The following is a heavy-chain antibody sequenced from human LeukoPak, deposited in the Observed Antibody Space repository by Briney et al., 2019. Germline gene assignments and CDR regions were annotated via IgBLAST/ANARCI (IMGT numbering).Heavy chain of an antibody. V-gene: IGHV4-4*07. Sequence: PSETLSLTCTVSGGSISGYYWSWIRQPAGKGLEWIGRIYTSGSTNYNPSLKSRVTMSVDTSKNQFSLQLSSVTAADTAVYYCARDVHCSSTSCYILAYFDPWGQGTLVTVSS. CDR2: IYTSGST. J-gene: IGHJ5*02. D-gene: IGHD2-2*02. CDR1: GGSISGYY. CDR3: ARDVHCSSTSCYILAYFDP.